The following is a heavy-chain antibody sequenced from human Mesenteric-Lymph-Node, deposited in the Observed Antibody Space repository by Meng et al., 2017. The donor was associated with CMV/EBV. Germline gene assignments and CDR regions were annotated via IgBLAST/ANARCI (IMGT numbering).Heavy chain of an antibody. CDR2: ISGGGSNK. D-gene: IGHD1-26*01. V-gene: IGHV3-23*01. J-gene: IGHJ4*02. Sequence: GESLKISCAASGFTFDTYAMSWVRQAPGKGLEWVSSISGGGSNKYYADSVKGRFTISRDNSKNTLYLEMNSLRAEDTAVYYCARDRGNYFDYWGQGTLVTVSS. CDR3: ARDRGNYFDY. CDR1: GFTFDTYA.